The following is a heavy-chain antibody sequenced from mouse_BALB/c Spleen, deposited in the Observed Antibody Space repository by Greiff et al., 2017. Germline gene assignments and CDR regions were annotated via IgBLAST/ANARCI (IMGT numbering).Heavy chain of an antibody. Sequence: QVHVKQSGAELVRPGSSVKISCKASGYAFSSYWMNWVKQRLGQGLEWIGQIYPGDGDTNYNGKFKGKATLTADKSSSTAYMQLSSLTSEDSAVYFCARSLLRAMDYWGQGTSVTVSS. CDR3: ARSLLRAMDY. V-gene: IGHV1-80*01. CDR2: IYPGDGDT. J-gene: IGHJ4*01. CDR1: GYAFSSYW. D-gene: IGHD1-1*01.